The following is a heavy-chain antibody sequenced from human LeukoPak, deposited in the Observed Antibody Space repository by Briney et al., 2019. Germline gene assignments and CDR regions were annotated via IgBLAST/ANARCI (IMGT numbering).Heavy chain of an antibody. D-gene: IGHD3-10*01. CDR3: ARRVRGFLNWFDP. Sequence: PSETLSLTCTVSGGSISSSSYYWGWIRQPPGKGLEWIGSIYYSGSTYYNPSLKSRVTISVDTSKNQFSLKLSSVTAADTAVYYCARRVRGFLNWFDPWGQGTLVTVSS. J-gene: IGHJ5*02. V-gene: IGHV4-39*07. CDR2: IYYSGST. CDR1: GGSISSSSYY.